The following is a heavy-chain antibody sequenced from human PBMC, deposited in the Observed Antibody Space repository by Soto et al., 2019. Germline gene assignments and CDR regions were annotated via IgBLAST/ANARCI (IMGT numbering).Heavy chain of an antibody. CDR3: ARGWYYFDF. V-gene: IGHV4-38-2*01. D-gene: IGHD2-15*01. CDR1: VEPMTGGYY. Sequence: PSETLSLTCDVSVEPMTGGYYWRWIRQSPGKGLEWIGSIYYGGTTYYNPSLRSRLAISKDTSKNQFSLRLTSVTAADTALYFCARGWYYFDFWGRGTLVTVSS. J-gene: IGHJ4*02. CDR2: IYYGGTT.